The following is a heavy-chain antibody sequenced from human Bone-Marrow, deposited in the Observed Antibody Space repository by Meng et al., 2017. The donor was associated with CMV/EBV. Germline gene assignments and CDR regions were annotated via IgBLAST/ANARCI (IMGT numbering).Heavy chain of an antibody. Sequence: GESLKISCAASGFTVSSYSMNWVRQAPGKGLEWVSSISSSSSYIYYADSVKGRFTISRDNAKNSLYLQMNSLRAEDTAVYYCARLSGQPWVVPAARYYYYGMDVWGQGTTVTVSS. J-gene: IGHJ6*02. D-gene: IGHD2-2*01. CDR1: GFTVSSYS. CDR3: ARLSGQPWVVPAARYYYYGMDV. V-gene: IGHV3-21*01. CDR2: ISSSSSYI.